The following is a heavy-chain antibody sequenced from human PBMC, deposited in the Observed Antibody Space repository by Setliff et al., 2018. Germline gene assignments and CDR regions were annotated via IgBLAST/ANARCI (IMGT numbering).Heavy chain of an antibody. V-gene: IGHV4-61*09. J-gene: IGHJ4*02. CDR1: GGSVSSGSYY. Sequence: PSETLSLTCTVSGGSVSSGSYYWAWIRQPAGKGLEWIGHIYTRGSANYNLSLKSRDTISTDASKNQFSLTLTSVTAADTAMYYCGRGRFYYDDNDFSWGQGTLVTVSS. D-gene: IGHD3-22*01. CDR3: GRGRFYYDDNDFS. CDR2: IYTRGSA.